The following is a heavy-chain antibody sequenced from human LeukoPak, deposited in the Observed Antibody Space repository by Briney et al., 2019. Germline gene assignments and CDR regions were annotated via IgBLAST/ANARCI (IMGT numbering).Heavy chain of an antibody. J-gene: IGHJ6*03. D-gene: IGHD3-16*02. V-gene: IGHV3-7*01. CDR1: GFTFSSDW. CDR2: IKHDGSEK. Sequence: GGSLRLSCAASGFTFSSDWMSWVRQAPGKGLEWVANIKHDGSEKYYVDSVKGRFTISRDNAKNSLYLQMNSLRAEDTAVYYCARVLGELSLWAYYYYYYMDVWGKGTTVTVSS. CDR3: ARVLGELSLWAYYYYYYMDV.